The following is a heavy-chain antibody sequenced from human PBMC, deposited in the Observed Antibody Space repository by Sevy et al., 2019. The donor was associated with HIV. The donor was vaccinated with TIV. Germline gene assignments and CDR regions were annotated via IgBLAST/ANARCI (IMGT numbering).Heavy chain of an antibody. CDR2: LCFGCGEI. CDR1: GFTFSKYS. D-gene: IGHD2-2*01. V-gene: IGHV3-23*01. J-gene: IGHJ4*02. CDR3: AREGCSKPHDH. Sequence: GESLKISCAASGFTFSKYSMSWVRQPPGKGLEWVSTLCFGCGEINYADSVKGRFTISRDNSKSSVYLQMNNLRPEDTAVYYCAREGCSKPHDHWGQGTLVTVSS.